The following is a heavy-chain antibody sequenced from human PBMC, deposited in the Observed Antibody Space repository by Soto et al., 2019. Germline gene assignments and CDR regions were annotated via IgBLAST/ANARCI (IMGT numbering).Heavy chain of an antibody. V-gene: IGHV1-2*02. J-gene: IGHJ6*02. D-gene: IGHD4-4*01. CDR3: ARDRTGGVTTSYYYYYGMDV. Sequence: ASVKVSCKASGYTFTGYYMHWVRQAPGQGLEWMGWINPNSGGTNYAQKFQGRVTMTTDTSTSTAYMELRSLRSDDTAVYYCARDRTGGVTTSYYYYYGMDVWGQGTTVTVSS. CDR1: GYTFTGYY. CDR2: INPNSGGT.